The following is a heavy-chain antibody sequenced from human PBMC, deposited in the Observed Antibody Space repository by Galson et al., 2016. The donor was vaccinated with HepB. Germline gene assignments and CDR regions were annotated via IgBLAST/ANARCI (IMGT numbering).Heavy chain of an antibody. V-gene: IGHV4-39*01. CDR1: DGSISNSGFS. CDR3: ARAGLGTKASFDY. CDR2: VYRGKY. Sequence: ETLSLTCTVSDGSISNSGFSWGWIRQPPGKGLEWIGTVYRGKYYYNPSLGGRVTISVGMSTDLLPLKLTSLTAADTAVYYCARAGLGTKASFDYWGQGTLVAVSS. J-gene: IGHJ4*02. D-gene: IGHD1-7*01.